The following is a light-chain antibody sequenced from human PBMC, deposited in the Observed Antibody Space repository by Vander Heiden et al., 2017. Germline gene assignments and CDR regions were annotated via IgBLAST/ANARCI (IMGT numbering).Light chain of an antibody. V-gene: IGKV1-9*01. CDR2: GAS. CDR3: QQLDSYPRT. Sequence: NQLTQSSTCRSVSFGDRVTITCRASQGISNYFAWYQQKPGKAPNLLIYGASTLKTGVPSRFSGSGYGTDFTLTISSLQPEDFATYYCQQLDSYPRTFGGGTKVEIK. CDR1: QGISNY. J-gene: IGKJ4*01.